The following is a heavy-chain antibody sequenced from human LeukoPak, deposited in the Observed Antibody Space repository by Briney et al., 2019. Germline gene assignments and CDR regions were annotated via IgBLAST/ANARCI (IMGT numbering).Heavy chain of an antibody. CDR2: IIPIFGTA. V-gene: IGHV1-69*13. CDR1: GGTFSSYA. J-gene: IGHJ6*03. CDR3: ARDRRDLLRPQITIFGGPPYYYYYYMDV. Sequence: GASVKVSCKASGGTFSSYAISWVRQAPGQGLEWMGGIIPIFGTANYAQKFQGRVTITAGESTSTAYMELSSLRSEDTAVYYCARDRRDLLRPQITIFGGPPYYYYYYMDVWGKGPRSPSP. D-gene: IGHD3-3*01.